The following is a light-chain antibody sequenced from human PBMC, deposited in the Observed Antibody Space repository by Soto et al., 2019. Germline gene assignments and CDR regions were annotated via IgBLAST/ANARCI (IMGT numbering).Light chain of an antibody. Sequence: DIQMTQSPATLSASVGDSVTITCRASQSISHWLAWYQQKPGKAPKFLIYDASSLESGVPSRFSGSGSGTEFTLTISSLQPDDFATYYCQQYYSYPLTLGQGTRLEIK. J-gene: IGKJ5*01. CDR3: QQYYSYPLT. V-gene: IGKV1-5*01. CDR2: DAS. CDR1: QSISHW.